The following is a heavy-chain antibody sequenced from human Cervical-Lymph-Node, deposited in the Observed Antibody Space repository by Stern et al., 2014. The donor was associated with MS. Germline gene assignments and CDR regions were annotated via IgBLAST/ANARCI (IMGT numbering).Heavy chain of an antibody. V-gene: IGHV4-31*03. Sequence: QVQLQESGPGLVKPSQTLSLTCTVSGASISSGSYYWGRLRQHPGKGLEWIGYTYYSGSTYYKTSISTRLTISLDTSKNQLSLRLTSVTAADTAVYYCARDGYGAGRFDIWGRGTMVTVSS. CDR2: TYYSGST. D-gene: IGHD5-12*01. CDR3: ARDGYGAGRFDI. J-gene: IGHJ3*02. CDR1: GASISSGSYY.